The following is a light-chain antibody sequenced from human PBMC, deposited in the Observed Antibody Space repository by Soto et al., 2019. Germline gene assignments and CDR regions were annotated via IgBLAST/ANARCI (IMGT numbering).Light chain of an antibody. V-gene: IGKV1-5*03. CDR2: KAS. CDR1: QSISFW. J-gene: IGKJ1*01. CDR3: QQYNSYWT. Sequence: DIPITKSPSTLSDSLGDRFTITCLASQSISFWLAWYQQKPGKAPNLLIYKASSLDSGVSSRFSGSGSETEFTLTISRLQTDDCATYYCQQYNSYWTFGQGTKVDIK.